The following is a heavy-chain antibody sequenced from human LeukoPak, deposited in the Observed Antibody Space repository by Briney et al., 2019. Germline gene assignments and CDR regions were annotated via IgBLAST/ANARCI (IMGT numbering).Heavy chain of an antibody. CDR3: AKSRSLGGNSPFDY. J-gene: IGHJ4*02. CDR2: ITGSGSST. CDR1: GFSFSNYA. D-gene: IGHD2-21*01. V-gene: IGHV3-23*01. Sequence: GGSLRLSCAASGFSFSNYAMNWVRLPPGRGVEWVSRITGSGSSTYYADAGRGRFTIPRDNSKSTLDLEINSLRADDTAVYYCAKSRSLGGNSPFDYWGQGTLVPVSS.